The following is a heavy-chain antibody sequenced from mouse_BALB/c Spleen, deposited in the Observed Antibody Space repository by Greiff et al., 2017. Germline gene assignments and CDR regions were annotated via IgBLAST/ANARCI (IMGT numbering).Heavy chain of an antibody. CDR2: IYPGDGDT. J-gene: IGHJ4*01. Sequence: VKLMESGAELVRPGSSVKISCKASGYAFSSYWMNWVKQRPGQGLEWIGQIYPGDGDTNYNGKFKGKATLTADKSSSTAYMQLSSLTSEDSAVYFCARDYGSSYEDAMDYWGQGTSVTVSS. CDR1: GYAFSSYW. D-gene: IGHD1-1*01. CDR3: ARDYGSSYEDAMDY. V-gene: IGHV1-80*01.